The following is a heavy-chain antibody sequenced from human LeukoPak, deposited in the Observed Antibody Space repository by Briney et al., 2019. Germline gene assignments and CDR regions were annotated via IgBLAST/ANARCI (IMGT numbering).Heavy chain of an antibody. CDR3: ARVGGTYCSSTSCYIIPFDY. J-gene: IGHJ4*02. V-gene: IGHV1-8*03. Sequence: ASVKVSCKASGYTFTSYGISWVRQAPGQGLEWMGWMNPNSGNTGYAQKFQGRVTITRNTSISTAYMELSSLRSEDTAVYYCARVGGTYCSSTSCYIIPFDYWGQGTLVTVSS. CDR1: GYTFTSYG. D-gene: IGHD2-2*02. CDR2: MNPNSGNT.